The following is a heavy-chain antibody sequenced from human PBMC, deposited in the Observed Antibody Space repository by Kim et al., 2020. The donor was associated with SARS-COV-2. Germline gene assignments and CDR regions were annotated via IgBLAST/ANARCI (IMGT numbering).Heavy chain of an antibody. CDR2: INHSGST. V-gene: IGHV4-34*01. Sequence: SETLSLTCAVYGGSFSGYYWSWIRQPPGKGLEWIGEINHSGSTNYNPSLKSRVTISVDTSKNQFSLKLSSVTAADTAVYYCARASRIAVAGTRYFDYWGQGTLVTVSS. J-gene: IGHJ4*02. CDR1: GGSFSGYY. D-gene: IGHD6-19*01. CDR3: ARASRIAVAGTRYFDY.